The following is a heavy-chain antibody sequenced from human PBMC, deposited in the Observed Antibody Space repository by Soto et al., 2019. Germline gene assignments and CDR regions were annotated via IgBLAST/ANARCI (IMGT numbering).Heavy chain of an antibody. CDR3: ATAYCISTSCYGVWYFDL. V-gene: IGHV1-24*01. J-gene: IGHJ2*01. Sequence: ASVKVSCKVSGYTLTELSMHWVRQAPGKGLEWVGGFDPEDGETIYAQKFQGRVTMTEDTSTDTAYMELSSLRSEDTAVYYCATAYCISTSCYGVWYFDLWGRGTLVTVSS. CDR2: FDPEDGET. D-gene: IGHD2-2*01. CDR1: GYTLTELS.